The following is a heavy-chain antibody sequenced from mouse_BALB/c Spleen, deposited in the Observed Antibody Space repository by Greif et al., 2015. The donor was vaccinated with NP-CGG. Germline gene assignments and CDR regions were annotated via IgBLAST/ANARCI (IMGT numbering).Heavy chain of an antibody. CDR3: TRDKVRRHSWFAY. CDR1: GYTFTSYW. V-gene: IGHV1S127*01. Sequence: QVQLQQSGAELVKPGASVKMSCKASGYTFTSYWMHWVKQRPGQGLEWIGVIDPSDSYTSYNQKFKGKATLTVDTSSSTAYMQLSSLTSEDSAVYHCTRDKVRRHSWFAYWGQGTLVTVSA. D-gene: IGHD2-14*01. CDR2: IDPSDSYT. J-gene: IGHJ3*01.